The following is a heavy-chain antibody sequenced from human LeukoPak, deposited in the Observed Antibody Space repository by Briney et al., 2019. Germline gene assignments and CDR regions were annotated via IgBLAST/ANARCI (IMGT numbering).Heavy chain of an antibody. D-gene: IGHD6-13*01. CDR1: GFTFSRCD. V-gene: IGHV3-48*03. CDR3: AKDRSSSPAAD. J-gene: IGHJ4*02. CDR2: ISSSGSTI. Sequence: GGSLRLSCATSGFTFSRCDINWVRQAPGKGLEWVSYISSSGSTIYYADSVKGRFTISRDNAKNSLYLQMNSLRAEDTAVYYCAKDRSSSPAADWGQGTLVTVSS.